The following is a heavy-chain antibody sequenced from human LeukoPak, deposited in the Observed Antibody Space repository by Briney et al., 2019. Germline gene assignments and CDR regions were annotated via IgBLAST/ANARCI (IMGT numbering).Heavy chain of an antibody. D-gene: IGHD2-15*01. CDR1: GGSFSGYY. Sequence: KASETLSLTCAVYGGSFSGYYWSWIRQPPGKGLEWIGEINHSGSTNYNPSLKSRVTISVDTSKNQFSLKLSSVTAADTAVYYCARSRAWGYCSGGSCYSVVWLSRYYYYMDVWGKGTTVTVSS. CDR2: INHSGST. J-gene: IGHJ6*03. CDR3: ARSRAWGYCSGGSCYSVVWLSRYYYYMDV. V-gene: IGHV4-34*01.